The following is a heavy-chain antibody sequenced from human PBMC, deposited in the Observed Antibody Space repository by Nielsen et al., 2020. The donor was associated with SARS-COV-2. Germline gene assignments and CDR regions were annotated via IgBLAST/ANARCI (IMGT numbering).Heavy chain of an antibody. D-gene: IGHD2-2*01. Sequence: ASVTVSCKAYDNNFSTITWVRQAPGQGLEWMGRISTNNGNVKYAQSLQGRVTMTTDTSTRTVYMELKRLRSDETAVYYCAREGSGVVPGPLGIGMWYLYYYMDVWGKGTTVTVSS. J-gene: IGHJ6*03. CDR1: DNNFST. CDR3: AREGSGVVPGPLGIGMWYLYYYMDV. CDR2: ISTNNGNV. V-gene: IGHV1-18*01.